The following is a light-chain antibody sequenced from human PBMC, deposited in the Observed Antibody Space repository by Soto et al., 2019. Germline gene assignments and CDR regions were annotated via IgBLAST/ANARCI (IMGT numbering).Light chain of an antibody. Sequence: QSVLTQPASVSGSPGQSITISCTGTSSDVGAYNYASWYQQHPGKATKLIIYEVSNRPSGVSWRFSGSKSGNTASLTISGLQSEDEADYYCSSHTTSNTRVFGTGTKVTVL. CDR2: EVS. V-gene: IGLV2-14*01. CDR3: SSHTTSNTRV. J-gene: IGLJ1*01. CDR1: SSDVGAYNY.